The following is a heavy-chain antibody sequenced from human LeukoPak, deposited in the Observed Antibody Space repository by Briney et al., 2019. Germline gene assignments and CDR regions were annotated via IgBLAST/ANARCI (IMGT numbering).Heavy chain of an antibody. V-gene: IGHV1-46*01. CDR2: INPSGGST. CDR3: ARHYYGSPDPYGMDV. J-gene: IGHJ6*04. D-gene: IGHD3-10*01. CDR1: GYTFTSYY. Sequence: ASVKVSCKASGYTFTSYYMHWVRQAPGRGLEWMGIINPSGGSTSYAQKFQGRVTMTRDTSTSTVYMELSSLRSEDTAVYYCARHYYGSPDPYGMDVWGKGTTVTVSS.